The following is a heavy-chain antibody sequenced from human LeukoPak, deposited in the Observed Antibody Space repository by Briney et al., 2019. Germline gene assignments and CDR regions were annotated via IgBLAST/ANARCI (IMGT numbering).Heavy chain of an antibody. CDR1: GFTFSSYW. Sequence: GGSLRLSCAASGFTFSSYWMHWVRQAPGKGLVWVSRINSDGSSTSYADSVKGRFTISRDNAKNTLYLKMNSLRGEDTAVYYCARDDGWQGWFDPWGQGTLVTVSS. J-gene: IGHJ5*02. D-gene: IGHD3-10*01. V-gene: IGHV3-74*01. CDR3: ARDDGWQGWFDP. CDR2: INSDGSST.